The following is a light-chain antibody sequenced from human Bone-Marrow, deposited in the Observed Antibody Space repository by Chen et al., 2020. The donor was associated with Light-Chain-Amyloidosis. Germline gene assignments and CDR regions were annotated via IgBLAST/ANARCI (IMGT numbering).Light chain of an antibody. V-gene: IGLV3-21*02. Sequence: SYVLTQPSSVSVAPGQTATIACGGNNIGSTSVHWYQQTPGQAPLLVVYDDSDRPSGIPERLSGSNSWHTATLTISRVEAGDEADYYCQVWDRSSDRPVFGGGTKLTVL. J-gene: IGLJ3*02. CDR1: NIGSTS. CDR3: QVWDRSSDRPV. CDR2: DDS.